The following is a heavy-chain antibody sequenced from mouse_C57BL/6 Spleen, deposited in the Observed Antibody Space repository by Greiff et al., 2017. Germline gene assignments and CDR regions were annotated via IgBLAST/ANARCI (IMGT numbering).Heavy chain of an antibody. CDR2: IYPSDSET. CDR3: ARGRDSYFDY. CDR1: GYTFTSYW. J-gene: IGHJ2*01. Sequence: QVQLQQPGAELVMPGASVKLSCKASGYTFTSYWMDLVKQRPGQGLEWIGNIYPSDSETHYNQKFKDKATLTVDKSSSTAYMQLSSLTSEDSAVYYCARGRDSYFDYWGQGTTLTVSS. D-gene: IGHD3-3*01. V-gene: IGHV1-61*01.